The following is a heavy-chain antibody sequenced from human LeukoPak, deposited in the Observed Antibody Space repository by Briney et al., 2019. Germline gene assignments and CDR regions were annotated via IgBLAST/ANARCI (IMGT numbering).Heavy chain of an antibody. V-gene: IGHV3-30*02. CDR2: IRYDGSNK. CDR1: GFTFSSYW. Sequence: PGVSLRLSCAASGFTFSSYWMSWVRQAPGKGLEWVAFIRYDGSNKYYADSVKGRFTISRDNSKNTLYLQMNSLRAEDTAVYYCAKVGTAMVIYYYGMDVWGQGTTVTVSS. CDR3: AKVGTAMVIYYYGMDV. D-gene: IGHD5-18*01. J-gene: IGHJ6*02.